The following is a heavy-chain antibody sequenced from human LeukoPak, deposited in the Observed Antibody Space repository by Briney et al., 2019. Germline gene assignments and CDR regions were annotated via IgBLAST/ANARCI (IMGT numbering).Heavy chain of an antibody. CDR1: GYTFTSYY. CDR2: INPSGGST. V-gene: IGHV1-46*01. J-gene: IGHJ4*02. CDR3: ASSCGGDWGTFGY. D-gene: IGHD2-21*02. Sequence: ASVTVSCKASGYTFTSYYMHWVRQAPGQGLEWMGIINPSGGSTSYAQKFQGRVTMTRDTSTSTVYMELSSLRSEDTAVYYCASSCGGDWGTFGYWGQGTLVTVSS.